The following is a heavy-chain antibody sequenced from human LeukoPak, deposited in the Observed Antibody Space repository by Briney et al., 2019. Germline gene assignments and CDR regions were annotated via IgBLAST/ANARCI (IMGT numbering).Heavy chain of an antibody. Sequence: SVKVSCKASGGTFSTYAISWVQQAPGQGLEWMGGIIPLFGTANYAQKFQGRVTITADESTSTAYMELSSLRSDDTALYYCARGRQGYCGGGRCYICQFWGQGTLVTVSS. V-gene: IGHV1-69*13. CDR2: IIPLFGTA. CDR1: GGTFSTYA. CDR3: ARGRQGYCGGGRCYICQF. J-gene: IGHJ4*02. D-gene: IGHD2-15*01.